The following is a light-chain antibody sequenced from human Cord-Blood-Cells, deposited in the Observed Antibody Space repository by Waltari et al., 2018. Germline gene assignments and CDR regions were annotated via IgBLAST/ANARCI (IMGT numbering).Light chain of an antibody. CDR3: SSYAGSNNYV. CDR1: SSDAGGSNY. Sequence: QSALTQPPSASGSPGQSVTIYCTGTSSDAGGSNYVSWYQQHPGKAPKLMIYEVSKRPSGVPDRFSGSKSGNTASLTVSGLQAEDEADYYCSSYAGSNNYVFGTGTKVTVL. CDR2: EVS. J-gene: IGLJ1*01. V-gene: IGLV2-8*01.